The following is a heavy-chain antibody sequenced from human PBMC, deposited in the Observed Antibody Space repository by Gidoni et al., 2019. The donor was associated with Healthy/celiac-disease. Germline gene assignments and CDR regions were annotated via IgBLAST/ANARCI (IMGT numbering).Heavy chain of an antibody. Sequence: QVQLVPSGAAVKKPGASVKVSCKASGYTFNSYYMHWVRQAPGQGLEWMGIINPSGGSTSYAQKFQGRVTMTRDTSTSTVYMELSSLRSEDTAVYYCARGGKWELDVASGADYWGQGTLVTVSS. D-gene: IGHD1-26*01. CDR3: ARGGKWELDVASGADY. V-gene: IGHV1-46*02. CDR2: INPSGGST. CDR1: GYTFNSYY. J-gene: IGHJ4*02.